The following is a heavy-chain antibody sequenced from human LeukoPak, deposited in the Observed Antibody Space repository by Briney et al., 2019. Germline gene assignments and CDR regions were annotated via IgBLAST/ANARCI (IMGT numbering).Heavy chain of an antibody. V-gene: IGHV3-7*03. Sequence: PGRSLRLSCAASGFTFSSYAMHWVRQAPGKGLEWVANIKQDGSEKYYVDSVKGRFTISRDNAKNSLYLQLDSLRAEDTAVYYCARERRSFSLVRGVSAAFDYWGQGALVTVSS. CDR3: ARERRSFSLVRGVSAAFDY. CDR1: GFTFSSYA. J-gene: IGHJ4*02. D-gene: IGHD3-10*01. CDR2: IKQDGSEK.